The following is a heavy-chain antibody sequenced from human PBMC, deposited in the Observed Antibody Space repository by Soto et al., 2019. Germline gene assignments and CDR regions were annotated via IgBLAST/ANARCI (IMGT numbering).Heavy chain of an antibody. J-gene: IGHJ1*01. Sequence: QVHLEQWGAGLLKPSETLSLSCGVSGGSFSENYWTWFRQPPGKGLEWIGEISPSGTTKYVPSLKGRVPLSKDTSKNQVSLKVTSVTAADTAVYFCATSFWFGTQPEIWGQGTLVTVSS. D-gene: IGHD3-10*01. CDR1: GGSFSENY. CDR3: ATSFWFGTQPEI. V-gene: IGHV4-34*01. CDR2: ISPSGTT.